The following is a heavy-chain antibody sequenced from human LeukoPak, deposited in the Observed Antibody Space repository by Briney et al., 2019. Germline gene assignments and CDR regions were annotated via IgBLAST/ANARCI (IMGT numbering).Heavy chain of an antibody. CDR3: AREGRQDYVYFDC. D-gene: IGHD4-17*01. CDR2: INYSGNT. CDR1: GNSISSYY. V-gene: IGHV4-59*01. J-gene: IGHJ4*02. Sequence: SETLSLTCTVSGNSISSYYWSWIRQPPGKGLEWMGYINYSGNTNYNPSLKSRVTISVDTSKNQFSLRLTSVTAADTAVYYCAREGRQDYVYFDCWGQGTLVTVSS.